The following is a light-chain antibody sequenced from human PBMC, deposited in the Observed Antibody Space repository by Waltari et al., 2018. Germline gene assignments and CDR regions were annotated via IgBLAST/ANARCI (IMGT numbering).Light chain of an antibody. Sequence: DIQMTQSPSSLSASVRDRVTITCRASENVNNYLNWYQQKPGKAPKLLIYKASTLQSGVPSRFSGSGSGTDYTFTISSLQSEDVATYYCQHGYGTPYSFGQGTKVEIK. J-gene: IGKJ2*03. CDR1: ENVNNY. V-gene: IGKV1-39*01. CDR3: QHGYGTPYS. CDR2: KAS.